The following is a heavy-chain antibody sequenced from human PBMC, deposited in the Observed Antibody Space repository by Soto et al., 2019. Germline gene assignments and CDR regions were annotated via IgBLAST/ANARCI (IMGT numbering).Heavy chain of an antibody. Sequence: SGPTLVNPTQTLTLTCTFSGFSLSTSGMCVSWIRQPPGKALEWLALIDWDDDKYYSTSLKTRLTISKDTSKNQVVLTMTNMDPVDTATYYCARTTMYYDILTGYYSGYYFDYWGQGTLVTVSS. CDR1: GFSLSTSGMC. CDR2: IDWDDDK. J-gene: IGHJ4*02. CDR3: ARTTMYYDILTGYYSGYYFDY. D-gene: IGHD3-9*01. V-gene: IGHV2-70*01.